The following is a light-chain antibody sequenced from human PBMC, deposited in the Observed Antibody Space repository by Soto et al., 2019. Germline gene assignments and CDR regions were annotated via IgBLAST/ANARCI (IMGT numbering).Light chain of an antibody. CDR1: QSISSY. V-gene: IGKV1-39*01. CDR2: AAS. J-gene: IGKJ2*01. Sequence: DNQMTQSPSSVSASVGDRVTITCRASQSISSYLNWYQQKPGKAPKLLIYAASSLQSGVPSRFSGSGSGTDFTLTISSLQPEDFATYYCQQSYSTPRTFGQGTKLEIK. CDR3: QQSYSTPRT.